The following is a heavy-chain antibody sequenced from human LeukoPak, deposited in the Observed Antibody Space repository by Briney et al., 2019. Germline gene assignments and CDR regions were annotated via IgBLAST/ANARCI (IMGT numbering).Heavy chain of an antibody. CDR2: IGIGDDT. V-gene: IGHV3-13*01. D-gene: IGHD5/OR15-5a*01. CDR3: IRGGIRVSGIDAFDI. J-gene: IGHJ3*02. Sequence: PGGSLRLSCAASGFTFRDYDMHWVRQVPGRGLEWVSVIGIGDDTHYPDSVKGRFTISRENAKNSLYLQMNTLRDGDTAVYYCIRGGIRVSGIDAFDIWGQGTMVTVSS. CDR1: GFTFRDYD.